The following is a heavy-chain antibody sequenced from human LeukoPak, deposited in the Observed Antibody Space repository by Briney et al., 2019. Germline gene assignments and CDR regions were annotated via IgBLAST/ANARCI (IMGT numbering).Heavy chain of an antibody. V-gene: IGHV4-39*01. CDR3: ARHKTYGRPDFWYFDL. CDR2: IYYSGST. CDR1: GGSISSSSYY. J-gene: IGHJ2*01. D-gene: IGHD3-10*01. Sequence: PSETLSLTCTVSGGSISSSSYYWGWIRQPSGKGLEWIGSIYYSGSTYYNPSLKSRVTISVDTSKNQFSLKLSSVTAADTAVYYCARHKTYGRPDFWYFDLWGRGTLVTVSS.